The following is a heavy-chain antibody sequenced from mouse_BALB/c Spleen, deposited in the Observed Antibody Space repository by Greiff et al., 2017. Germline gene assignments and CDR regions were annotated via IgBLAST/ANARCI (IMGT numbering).Heavy chain of an antibody. V-gene: IGHV3-8*02. CDR1: GDSSPSVY. CDR2: ISYSGST. CDR3: ATINWDEGYFDV. Sequence: EVHLVESGPSLVKPSQTLSLTCSVTGDSSPSVYWTWIGKFPGNKFEYMGYISYSGSTYYNPSLKSRISITRDTSKNQYYLQLNSVTTEDTATYYCATINWDEGYFDVWGAGTTVTVSS. D-gene: IGHD4-1*02. J-gene: IGHJ1*01.